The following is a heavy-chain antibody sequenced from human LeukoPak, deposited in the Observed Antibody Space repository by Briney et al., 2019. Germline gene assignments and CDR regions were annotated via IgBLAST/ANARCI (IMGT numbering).Heavy chain of an antibody. CDR3: ARGNTLRYYDY. J-gene: IGHJ4*02. CDR1: GFTFSSSW. Sequence: GGSLRLSCAASGFTFSSSWMHWVRHAPGKGLVWVSRINGDESTTTYADSVKGRFTISRDNAKNTLYLQMNSLRAEDTAVYYCARGNTLRYYDYWGQGTLVTVSS. CDR2: INGDESTT. V-gene: IGHV3-74*01. D-gene: IGHD3-9*01.